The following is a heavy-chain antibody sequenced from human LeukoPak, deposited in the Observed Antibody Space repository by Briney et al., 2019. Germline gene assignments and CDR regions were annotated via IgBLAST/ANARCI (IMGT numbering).Heavy chain of an antibody. CDR2: INPNSGGT. CDR1: GYTFTGHY. D-gene: IGHD3-22*01. CDR3: ARDHRQILYYYDSSGYYGDY. J-gene: IGHJ4*02. Sequence: ASVKVSCKASGYTFTGHYMHWVRQAPGQGLEWMGWINPNSGGTNYAQKFQGRVTMTRDTSISTAYMELSRLRSDDTAVYYCARDHRQILYYYDSSGYYGDYWGQGTLVTVSS. V-gene: IGHV1-2*02.